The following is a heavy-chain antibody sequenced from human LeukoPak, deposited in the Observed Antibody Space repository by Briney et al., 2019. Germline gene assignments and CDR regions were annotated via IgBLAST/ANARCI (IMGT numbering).Heavy chain of an antibody. CDR3: AKAEYGSGSYYHDY. CDR2: ISGSGGST. CDR1: GFTFSSYG. Sequence: GGSLRLSCAASGFTFSSYGMSWVRQAPGKGLEWVSAISGSGGSTYYADSVKGRFTISRDNSKNTLYLQMNSLRAEDTAVYYCAKAEYGSGSYYHDYWGQGTLVTVSS. D-gene: IGHD3-10*01. J-gene: IGHJ4*02. V-gene: IGHV3-23*01.